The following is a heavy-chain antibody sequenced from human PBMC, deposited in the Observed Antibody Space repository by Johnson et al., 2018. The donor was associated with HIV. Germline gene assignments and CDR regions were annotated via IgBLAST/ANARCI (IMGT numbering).Heavy chain of an antibody. CDR3: ARSRGGSSEDAFDI. CDR1: GFTFDDYV. CDR2: IDWNGGSQ. V-gene: IGHV3-20*04. Sequence: VQLVESGGGVVRPGGSLRLSCASSGFTFDDYVMRWVRQAPGKGLEWVSGIDWNGGSQGYAASGKGRFTISRDNAKNSLYLQSKSLRAEDTVFYYCARSRGGSSEDAFDIWGQGTMVTVSS. J-gene: IGHJ3*02. D-gene: IGHD1-26*01.